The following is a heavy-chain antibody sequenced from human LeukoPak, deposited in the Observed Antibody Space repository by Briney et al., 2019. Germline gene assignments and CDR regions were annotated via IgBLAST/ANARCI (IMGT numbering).Heavy chain of an antibody. J-gene: IGHJ4*02. CDR1: GYTFTGYY. V-gene: IGHV1-2*02. Sequence: ASVKVSCKASGYTFTGYYMHWVRQAPGQGLEWMGWINPNSGGTNYAQKFQGRVTMTRDTSISTAYMELSRLRSDDTAVYYCARDRPLHTSGTYGHLDYWGQGTLVTVSS. CDR2: INPNSGGT. CDR3: ARDRPLHTSGTYGHLDY. D-gene: IGHD3-10*01.